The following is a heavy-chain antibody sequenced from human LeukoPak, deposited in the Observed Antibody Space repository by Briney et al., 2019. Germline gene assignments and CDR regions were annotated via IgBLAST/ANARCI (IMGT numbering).Heavy chain of an antibody. J-gene: IGHJ4*02. CDR2: IYYSGST. V-gene: IGHV4-39*01. CDR3: ATRGRARDY. CDR1: GGSIGTYY. D-gene: IGHD3-10*01. Sequence: SETLSLTCTVSGGSIGTYYWAWIRQPPGKGLEWIGSIYYSGSTYYNPSLKSRVTISVDTSKNQFSLKLSSVTAADTAVYYCATRGRARDYWGQGTLVTVSS.